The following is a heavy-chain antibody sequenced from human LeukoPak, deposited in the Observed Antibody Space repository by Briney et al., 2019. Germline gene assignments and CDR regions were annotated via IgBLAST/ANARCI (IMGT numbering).Heavy chain of an antibody. D-gene: IGHD6-13*01. CDR3: ANHVAAAGTQYFQH. CDR1: GYTFTSYY. J-gene: IGHJ1*01. CDR2: IRYDGSNK. Sequence: SCKASGYTFTSYYMHWVRQAPGKGLEWVAFIRYDGSNKYYADSVKGRFTISRDNSKNTLYLQMNSLRAEDTAVYYCANHVAAAGTQYFQHWGQGTLVTVSS. V-gene: IGHV3-30*02.